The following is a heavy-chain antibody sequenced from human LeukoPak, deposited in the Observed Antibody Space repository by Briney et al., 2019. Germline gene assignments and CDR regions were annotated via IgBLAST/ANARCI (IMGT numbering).Heavy chain of an antibody. CDR3: ARDPYSGGYGSYYYYYMDV. J-gene: IGHJ6*03. Sequence: PGGTLRLSCAASGFTFSNYGTSWVRQAPGKGLEWVSGISSSGSTTFYADSVKGRFTISRDNAKNSVYLEMNSLRAEDTAVYYCARDPYSGGYGSYYYYYMDVWGKGTTVTISS. CDR1: GFTFSNYG. D-gene: IGHD1-26*01. V-gene: IGHV3-21*01. CDR2: ISSSGSTT.